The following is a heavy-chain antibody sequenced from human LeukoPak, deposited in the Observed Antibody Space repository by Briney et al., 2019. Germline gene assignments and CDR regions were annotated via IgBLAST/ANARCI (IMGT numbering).Heavy chain of an antibody. CDR3: ARIYSRGWSLDY. V-gene: IGHV4-38-2*02. CDR1: GYSISSGYY. Sequence: SETLSLTCTVSGYSISSGYYWGWIRQPPGKGLEWIGSIYHSGSTYYNPSLKSRVTISVDTSKNQFSLRLTSVTAADTAIYYCARIYSRGWSLDYWGPGTLVTVSS. D-gene: IGHD6-19*01. CDR2: IYHSGST. J-gene: IGHJ4*02.